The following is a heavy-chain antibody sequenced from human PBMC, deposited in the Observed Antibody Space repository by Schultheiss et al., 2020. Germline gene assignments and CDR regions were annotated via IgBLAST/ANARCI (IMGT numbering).Heavy chain of an antibody. J-gene: IGHJ5*02. CDR2: IYYSGST. V-gene: IGHV4-39*02. Sequence: SETLSLTCTVSGGSISSSSYYWGWIRQPPGKGLEWIGSIYYSGSTYYNPSLKSRVTISVDTSKNQFSLQLNSVTPEDTAVYYCARDEMTTVTTNWFDPWGQGTLVTVSS. D-gene: IGHD4-17*01. CDR1: GGSISSSSYY. CDR3: ARDEMTTVTTNWFDP.